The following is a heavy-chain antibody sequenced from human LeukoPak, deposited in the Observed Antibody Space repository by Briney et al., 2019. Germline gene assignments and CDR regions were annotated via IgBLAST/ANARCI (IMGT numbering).Heavy chain of an antibody. CDR3: ARVTVSSSEVIFDY. D-gene: IGHD1-20*01. J-gene: IGHJ4*02. V-gene: IGHV3-74*01. CDR2: INSDGSTI. CDR1: GFTFSNYW. Sequence: TGGSLRLSCAASGFTFSNYWMHWVRQAPGKGLVWVSRINSDGSTITYADSVKGRFTISRDNAKNTLYLQMNSLRAEDTAVYYCARVTVSSSEVIFDYWGQGSLATGSS.